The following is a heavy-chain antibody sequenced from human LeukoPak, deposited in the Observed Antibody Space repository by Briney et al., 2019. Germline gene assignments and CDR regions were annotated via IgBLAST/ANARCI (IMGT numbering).Heavy chain of an antibody. J-gene: IGHJ6*02. Sequence: ASVKVSCKVSGYTLTELSMHWVRQAPGKGLEWMGGFDPEDGETIYAQKFQGRVTMTEDTSTDTAYMELSSLRSEDTAVYYCATGRYSGYDFFLGRSQGYGMDVWGQGTTVTVSS. V-gene: IGHV1-24*01. D-gene: IGHD5-12*01. CDR3: ATGRYSGYDFFLGRSQGYGMDV. CDR1: GYTLTELS. CDR2: FDPEDGET.